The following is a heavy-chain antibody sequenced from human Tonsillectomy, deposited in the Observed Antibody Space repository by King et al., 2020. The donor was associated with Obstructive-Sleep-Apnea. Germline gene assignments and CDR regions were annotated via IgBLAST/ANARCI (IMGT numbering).Heavy chain of an antibody. CDR2: IYYSGNT. D-gene: IGHD6-13*01. J-gene: IGHJ4*02. V-gene: IGHV4-39*07. CDR1: GGSVSSTTHY. Sequence: LQLQESGPGLVKPSETLSLRCTVSGGSVSSTTHYWGWIRQPPGKGLEWIGSIYYSGNTYYNPSLKSRITISVDTSKNQFSLNLSSLTAADTAMYYCARVVAITADYNFDYWGRGTLVTVSS. CDR3: ARVVAITADYNFDY.